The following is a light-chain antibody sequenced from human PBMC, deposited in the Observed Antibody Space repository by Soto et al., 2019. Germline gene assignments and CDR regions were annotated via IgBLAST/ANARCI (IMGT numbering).Light chain of an antibody. CDR1: QSVDNY. Sequence: EIVLTQSPATLSLSPGDRATLSCRANQSVDNYLAWYQQKTGQAPRLLIYDTSNRATGIPARFSGSGSGTDFTLTISSLEPEDFGMYYCQQHSLWLTFGGGTKVEIK. J-gene: IGKJ4*01. V-gene: IGKV3-11*01. CDR2: DTS. CDR3: QQHSLWLT.